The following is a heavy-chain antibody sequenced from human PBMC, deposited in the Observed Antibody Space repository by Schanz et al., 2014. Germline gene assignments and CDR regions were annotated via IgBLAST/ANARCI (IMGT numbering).Heavy chain of an antibody. V-gene: IGHV3-23*01. CDR3: ARKVVATIGGYYDN. CDR2: ISGSGAST. CDR1: GFTFSSYA. J-gene: IGHJ4*02. D-gene: IGHD5-12*01. Sequence: EVQLLESGGGLVQPGGSLRLSCAASGFTFSSYAMSWVRQAPGKGLEWVSGISGSGASTYYADSVKGRFTISRDNAENTLFLQMNSLRAEDTAVYYCARKVVATIGGYYDNWGQGTRVNVSS.